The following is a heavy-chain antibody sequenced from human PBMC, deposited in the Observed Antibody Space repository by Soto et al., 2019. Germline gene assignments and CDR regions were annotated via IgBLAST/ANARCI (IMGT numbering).Heavy chain of an antibody. CDR3: ARFVRSCSATTCSTRADV. Sequence: SSEILSLTCTVSGGFVNSDTHSWSWIRQTPGKRLEWIGFIYSGGSTKNPSLRSRVTMSVDTSKNQFSLKLRSVIVADAAVYHCARFVRSCSATTCSTRADVWGQGITVTVSS. V-gene: IGHV4-61*01. CDR1: GGFVNSDTHS. CDR2: IYSGGST. J-gene: IGHJ6*02. D-gene: IGHD2-2*01.